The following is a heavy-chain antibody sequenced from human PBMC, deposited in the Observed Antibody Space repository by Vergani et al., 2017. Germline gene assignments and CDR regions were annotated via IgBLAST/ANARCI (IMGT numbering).Heavy chain of an antibody. Sequence: QVQLVQSGAEVKKPGSSVKVSCKASGGTFSSYAISWVRQAPGQGLEWMGGIIPIFGTANYAQKFQGRVTSTADKATSTAYMELSSLRSEDTAVYYCARDGFGESLIYYYGMDVWGQGTTVTVSS. V-gene: IGHV1-69*06. CDR3: ARDGFGESLIYYYGMDV. D-gene: IGHD3-10*01. CDR1: GGTFSSYA. CDR2: IIPIFGTA. J-gene: IGHJ6*02.